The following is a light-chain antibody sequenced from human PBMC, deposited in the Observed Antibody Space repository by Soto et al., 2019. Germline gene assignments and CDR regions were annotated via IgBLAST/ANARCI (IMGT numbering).Light chain of an antibody. CDR2: DAS. V-gene: IGKV3-11*01. J-gene: IGKJ4*01. CDR1: QSINFY. CDR3: QQRADWPPLT. Sequence: DIVLTQSPATLSLSPGDRATLSCRASQSINFYLAWYQQKPGQSPRLLIYDASKRSTGIPVRFSGSGSGTDFTLTITSLEPDDFAIYYCQQRADWPPLTFGGGTKVEIK.